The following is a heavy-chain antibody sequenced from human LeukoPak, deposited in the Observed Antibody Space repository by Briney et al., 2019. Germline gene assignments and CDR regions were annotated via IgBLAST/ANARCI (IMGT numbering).Heavy chain of an antibody. CDR2: ISASGGST. V-gene: IGHV3-23*01. Sequence: GGSLSLSCAASGFTFSNHAMSWVRQAQGKGLEWVSSISASGGSTYYADAVKGRFTISRDNSKNTLCLQMNSLRAEDTAVYYCAKGPTTVTTAFDYWGQGTLVSVSS. J-gene: IGHJ4*02. CDR1: GFTFSNHA. CDR3: AKGPTTVTTAFDY. D-gene: IGHD4-17*01.